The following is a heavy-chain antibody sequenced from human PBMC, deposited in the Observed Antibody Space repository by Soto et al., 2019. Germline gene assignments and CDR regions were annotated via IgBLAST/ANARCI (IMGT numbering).Heavy chain of an antibody. V-gene: IGHV1-18*01. J-gene: IGHJ5*02. Sequence: QVHLVQSGGEMKKLGASVKVSCKASGYTFTDFGISWVRQAPGQGLEWMGWIRGFDGDRNYAQKFQGRVTLTTYTSATTVYMELRSLTSDVAAIYYCARDYDRWGEDGFDPWGQGTLVTVSS. CDR2: IRGFDGDR. CDR3: ARDYDRWGEDGFDP. CDR1: GYTFTDFG. D-gene: IGHD3-16*01.